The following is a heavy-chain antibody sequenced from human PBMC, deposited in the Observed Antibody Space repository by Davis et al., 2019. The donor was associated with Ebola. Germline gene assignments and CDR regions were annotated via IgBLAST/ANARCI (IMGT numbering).Heavy chain of an antibody. CDR2: IKQDGSEK. CDR1: GFTFSTYW. D-gene: IGHD1-26*01. CDR3: ARVVPIVGAFDI. V-gene: IGHV3-7*01. Sequence: GESLKISCEASGFTFSTYWMSWVRQAPGKGLEWVANIKQDGSEKYYVDSVKGRFTISRDNAKNSVFLQMNSLRAEDTAVYYCARVVPIVGAFDIWGQGTMVTVSS. J-gene: IGHJ3*02.